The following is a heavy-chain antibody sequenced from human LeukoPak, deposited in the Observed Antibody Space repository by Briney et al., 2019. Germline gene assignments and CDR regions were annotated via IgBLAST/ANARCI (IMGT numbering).Heavy chain of an antibody. V-gene: IGHV4-4*07. CDR2: ISSTGTT. Sequence: PSETLSLTCTVSSFSISRDYWTWIRQPAGKELEWIGLISSTGTTNYNPSLNSRVTMSVDTATNQFSLKLTSVTAADTAVYFCARGLQTYYYARDGPPPSLNYYFAYWGLGIQVTVSS. CDR1: SFSISRDY. J-gene: IGHJ4*02. CDR3: ARGLQTYYYARDGPPPSLNYYFAY. D-gene: IGHD3-10*02.